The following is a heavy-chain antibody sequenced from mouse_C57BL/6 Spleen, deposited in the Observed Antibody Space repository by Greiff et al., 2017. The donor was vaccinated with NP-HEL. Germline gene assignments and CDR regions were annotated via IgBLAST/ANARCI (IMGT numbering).Heavy chain of an antibody. J-gene: IGHJ2*01. CDR3: ARGGTTVVVDY. Sequence: VQLQQPGAELVMPGASVKLSCKASGYTFTSYWMHWVKQRPGQGLEWIGEIDPSDSYNNYNQKFKGKSTLTVDKSSSTAYMQLSILTSEDSAVYYCARGGTTVVVDYWGQGTTLTVSS. CDR1: GYTFTSYW. V-gene: IGHV1-69*01. D-gene: IGHD1-1*01. CDR2: IDPSDSYN.